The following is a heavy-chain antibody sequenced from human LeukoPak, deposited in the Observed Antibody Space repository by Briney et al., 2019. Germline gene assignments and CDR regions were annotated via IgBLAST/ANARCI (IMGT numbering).Heavy chain of an antibody. Sequence: PGGSLRLSCAASGFTFSNYAMSWVRQAPGKGLEWVSGISGSGGSTYYADSVMGRFTILRDNSKNTLYLQMDSLRAEATAVYYCAKDQSTMIRNWFDPSGQGTLVTVSS. D-gene: IGHD3-22*01. CDR1: GFTFSNYA. CDR3: AKDQSTMIRNWFDP. V-gene: IGHV3-23*01. CDR2: ISGSGGST. J-gene: IGHJ5*02.